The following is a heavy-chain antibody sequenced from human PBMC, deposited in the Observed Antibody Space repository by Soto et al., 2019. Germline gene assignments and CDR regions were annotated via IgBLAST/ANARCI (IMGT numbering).Heavy chain of an antibody. D-gene: IGHD1-26*01. V-gene: IGHV3-30*03. Sequence: QVQLVESGGGVVQPGRSLRLSCAASGFTFSSYGMHWVRQAPGKGLEWVAVISYDGSNKYYADSVKGRFTISRDNSKNTLYLQMNSLRAEDTAVDYCASGSYGERDWFDPWGQGTLVTVSS. J-gene: IGHJ5*02. CDR3: ASGSYGERDWFDP. CDR2: ISYDGSNK. CDR1: GFTFSSYG.